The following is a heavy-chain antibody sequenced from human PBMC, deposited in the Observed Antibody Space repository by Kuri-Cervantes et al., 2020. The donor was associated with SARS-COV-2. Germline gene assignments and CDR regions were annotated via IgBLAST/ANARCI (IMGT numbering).Heavy chain of an antibody. CDR3: ARGTPPGGYSYGYTRRYYYYGMDV. CDR2: INHSGST. Sequence: SQTLSLTCAVYGGSFSGYYWSWIRRPPGKGLEWIGEINHSGSTNYNPSLKSRVTISVDTSKNQFSLKLSSVTAADTAVYYCARGTPPGGYSYGYTRRYYYYGMDVWGQGTTVAVSS. V-gene: IGHV4-34*01. D-gene: IGHD5-18*01. CDR1: GGSFSGYY. J-gene: IGHJ6*02.